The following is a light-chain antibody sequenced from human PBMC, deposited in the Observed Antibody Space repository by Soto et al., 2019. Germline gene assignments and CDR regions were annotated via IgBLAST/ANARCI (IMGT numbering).Light chain of an antibody. CDR3: GSWDSSLSAYV. CDR1: SSNIGGNS. CDR2: DDN. J-gene: IGLJ1*01. V-gene: IGLV1-51*01. Sequence: QSVLTQPPSVSAAPGQKVTISCSGSSSNIGGNSVSWNQQLPGTAPKLLIYDDNKRPSGIPDRFSGSKSGTSATLGITGFRTGDEADYYCGSWDSSLSAYVFGTGTKVTVL.